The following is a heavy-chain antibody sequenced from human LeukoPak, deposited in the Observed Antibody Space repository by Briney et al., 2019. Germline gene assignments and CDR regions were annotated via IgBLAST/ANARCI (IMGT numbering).Heavy chain of an antibody. Sequence: SETLSLTCNVSGGSISSYYWSWIRQPAAKGLEWIGRIYTSGSTNYNPSLKSRVTMSVDTSKNQFSLKLSSVTAADTAVYYCAREPGLPGPSRSNDAFDIWGQGTMVTVSS. V-gene: IGHV4-4*07. D-gene: IGHD2-8*02. J-gene: IGHJ3*02. CDR2: IYTSGST. CDR1: GGSISSYY. CDR3: AREPGLPGPSRSNDAFDI.